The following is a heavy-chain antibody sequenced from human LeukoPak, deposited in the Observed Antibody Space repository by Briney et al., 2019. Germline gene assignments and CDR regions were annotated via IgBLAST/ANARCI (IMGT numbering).Heavy chain of an antibody. CDR1: GFTFDDYA. CDR2: ISWNSGSI. D-gene: IGHD6-19*01. CDR3: AKALSIAVAGTVDY. J-gene: IGHJ4*02. Sequence: GRSLRLSCAASGFTFDDYAMHWVRQAPGKGLEWVSGISWNSGSIGYADSVKGRFTISRDNAKNSLYLQMNSLRAEDTALYYCAKALSIAVAGTVDYWGQGTLVTVSP. V-gene: IGHV3-9*01.